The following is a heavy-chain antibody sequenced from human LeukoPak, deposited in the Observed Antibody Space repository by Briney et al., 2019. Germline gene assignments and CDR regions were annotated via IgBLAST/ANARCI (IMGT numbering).Heavy chain of an antibody. D-gene: IGHD4-23*01. CDR2: ISHIGSN. CDR1: GGAISSGDYY. J-gene: IGHJ4*02. V-gene: IGHV4-30-2*01. CDR3: AVGMSTVVTGYFFQY. Sequence: SQTLSLTCTVSGGAISSGDYYWTWIRQPPGKGLEWIGYISHIGSNFYNPSLRSRVTVSEDRSKKQFSLKLTSVTAADTAVYYCAVGMSTVVTGYFFQYWGQGILVTVSS.